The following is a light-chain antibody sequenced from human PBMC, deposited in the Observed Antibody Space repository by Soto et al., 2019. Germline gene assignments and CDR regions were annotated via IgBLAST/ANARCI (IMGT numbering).Light chain of an antibody. CDR2: KAS. Sequence: DIHMTQSPSSLSVSVGDRVTIPCRASQTISSWLAWYQQKPGKAPKLLIYKASTLKSGVPSRFSGSGSGTEFTLTISSLQPDDFATYYCQHYNSYSEAFGQGTNVDIK. J-gene: IGKJ1*01. CDR3: QHYNSYSEA. CDR1: QTISSW. V-gene: IGKV1-5*03.